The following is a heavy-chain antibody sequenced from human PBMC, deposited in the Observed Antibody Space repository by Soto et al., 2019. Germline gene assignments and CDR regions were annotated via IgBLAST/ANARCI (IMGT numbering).Heavy chain of an antibody. CDR3: AKDKLYSNFEYYFDY. CDR1: GFTFENYA. J-gene: IGHJ4*02. CDR2: ISWNRGTI. Sequence: GGSLRLSCTASGFTFENYAMHWVRQAPGKGLEWVSGISWNRGTIGYADSVRGRFTISRDNAKNSLYLQMDSLRPEDTALYYCAKDKLYSNFEYYFDYWGQGTLVTVSS. V-gene: IGHV3-9*01. D-gene: IGHD4-4*01.